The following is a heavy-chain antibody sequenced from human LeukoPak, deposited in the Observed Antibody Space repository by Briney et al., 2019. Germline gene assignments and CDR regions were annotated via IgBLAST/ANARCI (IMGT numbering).Heavy chain of an antibody. CDR1: GGSVSSGSYY. V-gene: IGHV4-61*01. D-gene: IGHD6-13*01. CDR2: IYYSGST. CDR3: AREQQLYIGNNWFDP. Sequence: SETLSLTCTVSGGSVSSGSYYWSWIRQPPGKGLEWIGYIYYSGSTNYNPSLKSRVTISVDTSKNQFSLKLSSVTAADTAVYYCAREQQLYIGNNWFDPWGQGTLVTVSS. J-gene: IGHJ5*02.